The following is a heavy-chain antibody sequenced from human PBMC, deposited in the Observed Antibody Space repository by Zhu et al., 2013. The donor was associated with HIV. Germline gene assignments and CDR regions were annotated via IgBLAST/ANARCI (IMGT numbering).Heavy chain of an antibody. D-gene: IGHD3-16*02. CDR3: ARVLYRHWYGMDV. J-gene: IGHJ6*02. CDR1: GGSFRGYF. V-gene: IGHV4-34*01. Sequence: QVQLQQWAQDCSKPSETLSLTCAVYGGSFRGYFWTWVRQPPGKGLEWIGDINDDGSTNYNPSLKSRITISLDTSKNQFSLKLNSVTAADTAVYSCARVLYRHWYGMDVWGQGTTVTISS. CDR2: INDDGST.